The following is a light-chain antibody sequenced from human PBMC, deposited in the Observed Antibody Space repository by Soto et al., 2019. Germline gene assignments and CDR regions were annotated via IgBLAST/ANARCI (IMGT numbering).Light chain of an antibody. Sequence: EILLTQYTSTLSLSPGERATLSCRASQIVRSTHLAWYQLKPGQAPRLFIYGASSRATGIPDRFSGSGSGTDFTLTISRLEPEDFAVYICQQYGTSPRPVGQGGRLEIK. CDR1: QIVRSTH. CDR3: QQYGTSPRP. V-gene: IGKV3-20*01. CDR2: GAS. J-gene: IGKJ5*01.